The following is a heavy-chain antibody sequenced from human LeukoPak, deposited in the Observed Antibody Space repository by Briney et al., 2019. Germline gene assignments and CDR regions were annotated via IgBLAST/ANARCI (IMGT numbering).Heavy chain of an antibody. D-gene: IGHD3-16*02. J-gene: IGHJ4*02. CDR2: INHSGST. CDR1: GGSFSGYY. Sequence: SETLSLTCAVYGGSFSGYYWSWIRQPPGKGLEWIGEINHSGSTNYNPSLKGRVTISVDTSKNQFSLKLSSVTAADTAVYYCARGQGHYDYVWGSYRATRFDYWGQGTLVTVSS. V-gene: IGHV4-34*01. CDR3: ARGQGHYDYVWGSYRATRFDY.